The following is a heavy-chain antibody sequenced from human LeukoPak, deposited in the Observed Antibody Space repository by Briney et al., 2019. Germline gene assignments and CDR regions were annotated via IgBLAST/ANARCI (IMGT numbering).Heavy chain of an antibody. CDR1: GGSISSNFH. V-gene: IGHV4-38-2*02. D-gene: IGHD1-26*01. CDR2: IYHTGST. J-gene: IGHJ4*02. CDR3: ARDSGSYRY. Sequence: SETLSLTCTVSGGSISSNFHWAWIRQPPEKGLEWIGSIYHTGSTYYNPSLKSRVTISVDTSKNQFSLKLSSVTAADTAVYYCARDSGSYRYWGQGTLVTVSS.